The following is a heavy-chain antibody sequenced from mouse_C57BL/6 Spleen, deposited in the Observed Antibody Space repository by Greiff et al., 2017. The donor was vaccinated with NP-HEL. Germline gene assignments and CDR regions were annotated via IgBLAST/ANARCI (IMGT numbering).Heavy chain of an antibody. Sequence: QVQLQQPGAELVMPGASVKLSCKASGYTFTSYWMHWVKQRPGQGLEWIGEIDPSDSYTNYTQKFKGKSTLTVDKSSSTAYMQLSSLTSEDSAVYYCARSRDGYYDYWGQGTTLTVSS. CDR3: ARSRDGYYDY. CDR1: GYTFTSYW. CDR2: IDPSDSYT. J-gene: IGHJ2*01. V-gene: IGHV1-69*01. D-gene: IGHD2-3*01.